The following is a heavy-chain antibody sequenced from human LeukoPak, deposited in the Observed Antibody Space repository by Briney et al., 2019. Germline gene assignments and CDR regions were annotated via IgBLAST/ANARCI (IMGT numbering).Heavy chain of an antibody. D-gene: IGHD3-10*01. CDR2: IIPIFGTA. CDR1: GGTFSSYA. V-gene: IGHV1-69*13. Sequence: SVKVSCKASGGTFSSYAISWVRQALGQGLEWMGGIIPIFGTANYAQKFQGRVTITADESTSTAYMELSSLRSEDTAVYYCARDRNSLYYYGSGSYPLQSYYYYYGMDVWGKGTTVTVSS. CDR3: ARDRNSLYYYGSGSYPLQSYYYYYGMDV. J-gene: IGHJ6*04.